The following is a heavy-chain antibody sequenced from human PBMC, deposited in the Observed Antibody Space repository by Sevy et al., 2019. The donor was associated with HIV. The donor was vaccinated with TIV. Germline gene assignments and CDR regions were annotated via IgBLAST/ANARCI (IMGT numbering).Heavy chain of an antibody. CDR3: AKAYSGRYSHSDLHALDF. CDR2: ISHDGINE. Sequence: GGSLRLSCIGSGFSFSYYGIHWVRQSPGKGLDWVALISHDGINEYYSDSLKGRFTSSRGNSKNTVYLEMNSLRNEDTAIYYCAKAYSGRYSHSDLHALDFWGQGTTVTVSS. V-gene: IGHV3-30*18. J-gene: IGHJ6*02. D-gene: IGHD1-26*01. CDR1: GFSFSYYG.